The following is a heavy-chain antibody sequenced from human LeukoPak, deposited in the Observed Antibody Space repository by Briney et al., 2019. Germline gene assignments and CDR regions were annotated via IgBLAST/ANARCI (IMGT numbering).Heavy chain of an antibody. V-gene: IGHV4-30-4*01. Sequence: SETLSLTCTVSGDSISSGNYYWRWLRQPPGKGLEWIGYIYYSGESYYSPSLKSRVSISRDTSKQFSLRLTSVTAADTAVYFCARVGFYDFRFDFWGQGTLATVSS. D-gene: IGHD3-3*01. CDR3: ARVGFYDFRFDF. CDR1: GDSISSGNYY. J-gene: IGHJ4*02. CDR2: IYYSGES.